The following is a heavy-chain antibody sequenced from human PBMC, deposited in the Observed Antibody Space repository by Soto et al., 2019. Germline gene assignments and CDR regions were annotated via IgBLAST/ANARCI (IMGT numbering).Heavy chain of an antibody. CDR3: ARGTDGSGSYYSDYFVY. CDR2: IYYSGST. V-gene: IGHV4-31*03. Sequence: PSETLSLTCTVSGGSISSGGYYWSWIRQHPGKGLEWIGYIYYSGSTYYNPSLKSRVTISVDTSKNQFSLKLSSVTAADTAVYYCARGTDGSGSYYSDYFVYWGQGTLVTVSS. CDR1: GGSISSGGYY. J-gene: IGHJ4*02. D-gene: IGHD3-10*01.